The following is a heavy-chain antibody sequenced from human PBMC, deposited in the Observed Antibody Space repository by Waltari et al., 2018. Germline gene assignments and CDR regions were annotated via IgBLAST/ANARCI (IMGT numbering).Heavy chain of an antibody. CDR3: ARDYCDRTNCHGMDV. J-gene: IGHJ6*02. V-gene: IGHV3-30*04. D-gene: IGHD3-22*01. Sequence: QVQLVESGGGVVQPGRSLRLSCAAPELTSRSFAMHWFRKAPGKGLEWVAVISYNERNIDYVDTVKGRFTISRDNSKKMLYLQMNSLRVEDTAVYYCARDYCDRTNCHGMDVWGQGTTVTVSS. CDR2: ISYNERNI. CDR1: ELTSRSFA.